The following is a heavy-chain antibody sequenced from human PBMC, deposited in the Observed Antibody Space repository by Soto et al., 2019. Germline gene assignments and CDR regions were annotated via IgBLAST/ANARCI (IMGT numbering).Heavy chain of an antibody. CDR3: ATSFITTIGTTA. D-gene: IGHD1-1*01. CDR2: ISSSSTTI. CDR1: GVTFSNFG. Sequence: EVQLVESGGGLVQPGGSLRLSCEASGVTFSNFGINWVRQAPGKGLEWVSHISSSSTTIYYAESVKGRFTISRDNAKNSLYLQMSSLRGEDMAVYYCATSFITTIGTTAWGQGTLVTVSS. J-gene: IGHJ4*02. V-gene: IGHV3-48*01.